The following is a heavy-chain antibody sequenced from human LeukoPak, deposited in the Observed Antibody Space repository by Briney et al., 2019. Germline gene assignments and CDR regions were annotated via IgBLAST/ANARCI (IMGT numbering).Heavy chain of an antibody. CDR1: GFTFW. CDR3: ARIYCSSTNCYRHFDY. CDR2: MKQDGSEK. J-gene: IGHJ4*02. D-gene: IGHD2-2*01. V-gene: IGHV3-7*01. Sequence: GGSLRLSCTASGFTFWMTWVRQASGKGLEWVANMKQDGSEKYYVDSVKGRFTISRDNAKNSLYLQMNSLGAEDTAVYYCARIYCSSTNCYRHFDYWGQGTLVTVSS.